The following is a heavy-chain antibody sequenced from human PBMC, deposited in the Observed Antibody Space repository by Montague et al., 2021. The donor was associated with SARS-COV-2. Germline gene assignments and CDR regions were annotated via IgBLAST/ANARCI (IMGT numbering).Heavy chain of an antibody. D-gene: IGHD6-19*01. Sequence: PALVKPTQTLTLTCTFSGSSVSTSGLCVSWIRQPPGKALEWLALIDRDDDTYYSTSLKTRLAISKDTSKNQVVLTMTDMDPVDTGTYYCARIPEYSSGGGPDWYFDLWGRGTLVTVSS. J-gene: IGHJ2*01. CDR2: IDRDDDT. CDR1: GSSVSTSGLC. V-gene: IGHV2-70*01. CDR3: ARIPEYSSGGGPDWYFDL.